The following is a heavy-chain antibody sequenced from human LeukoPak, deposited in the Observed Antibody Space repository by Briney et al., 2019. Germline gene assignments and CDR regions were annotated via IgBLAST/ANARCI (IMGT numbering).Heavy chain of an antibody. CDR3: ESGVLLPDY. V-gene: IGHV4-39*01. CDR1: GGSISSSSYY. Sequence: SETLSLTCTVSGGSISSSSYYWGWIRQPPGKGLEWIGSIYSSGSAYYNPSLKSRFTISVDTSKNQFSLKLSSVTAADTAAYYCESGVLLPDYWGQGTLVTVSS. CDR2: IYSSGSA. D-gene: IGHD1-26*01. J-gene: IGHJ4*02.